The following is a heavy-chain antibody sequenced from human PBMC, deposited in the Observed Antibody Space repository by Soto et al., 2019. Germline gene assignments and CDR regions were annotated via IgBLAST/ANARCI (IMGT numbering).Heavy chain of an antibody. J-gene: IGHJ4*02. CDR2: IISSSITI. D-gene: IGHD6-19*01. CDR3: ARVRSGWYKDY. V-gene: IGHV3-48*02. CDR1: GSPSSSYS. Sequence: EVQLVESGGGLEQPGGSLRLSCAAPGSPSSSYSMSWVRQAQGKGLEWLPFIISSSITIYYADSVKGRFTISRDNAKNSLNLQMNSLRDEDTALYYCARVRSGWYKDYWGQGTLVTVSS.